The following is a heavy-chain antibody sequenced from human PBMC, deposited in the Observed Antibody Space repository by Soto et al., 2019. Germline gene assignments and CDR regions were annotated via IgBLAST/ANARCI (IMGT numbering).Heavy chain of an antibody. CDR1: GYAFTSYY. D-gene: IGHD5-18*01. CDR2: FNPTGDTA. V-gene: IGHV1-46*01. CDR3: ARGGRIVDTGIGYYYYHAMDF. J-gene: IGHJ6*02. Sequence: XSVKVSCKGSGYAFTSYYIHWVRQAPGQGLEWMGIFNPTGDTASYAQKLQGRVTMTRDTSTGTAYMELGSLRSEDTAVYYCARGGRIVDTGIGYYYYHAMDFWGQGTTVTVSS.